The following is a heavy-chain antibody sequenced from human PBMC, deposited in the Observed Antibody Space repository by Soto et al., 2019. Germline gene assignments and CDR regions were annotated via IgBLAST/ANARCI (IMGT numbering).Heavy chain of an antibody. D-gene: IGHD3-10*01. CDR3: ATWRTYSGSYCFDY. J-gene: IGHJ4*02. CDR2: ISPMYDSA. Sequence: QVQLVQSGAELKKPGSSVNVSCAASGGTFKTYTINWVRQAPGQGLEWIGQISPMYDSANYAQRFHGRVTISADKSTNIADMELSGLRSEDTALYYCATWRTYSGSYCFDYWGQGTLGSVSS. CDR1: GGTFKTYT. V-gene: IGHV1-69*06.